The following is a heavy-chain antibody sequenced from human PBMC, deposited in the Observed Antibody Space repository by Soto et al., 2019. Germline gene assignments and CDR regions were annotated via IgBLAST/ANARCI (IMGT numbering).Heavy chain of an antibody. D-gene: IGHD6-13*01. CDR3: AKDRYSSSWSHPYYYYGMDV. J-gene: IGHJ6*02. CDR2: ISYDGSNK. Sequence: PGGSLRLSCAASGFTFSSYGMHWVRQAPGKGLEWVAVISYDGSNKYYADSVKGRFTISRDNSKNTLYLQMNSLRAEDTAVYYCAKDRYSSSWSHPYYYYGMDVWCQGTTVTVSS. CDR1: GFTFSSYG. V-gene: IGHV3-30*18.